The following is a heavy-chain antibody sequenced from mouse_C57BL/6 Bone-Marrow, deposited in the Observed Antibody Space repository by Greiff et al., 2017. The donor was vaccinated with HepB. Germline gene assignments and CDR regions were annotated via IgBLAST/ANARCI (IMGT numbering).Heavy chain of an antibody. CDR3: AKHAESNYYAMDY. CDR2: IWGGGST. V-gene: IGHV2-9*01. CDR1: GFSLTSYG. Sequence: VQRVESGPGLVAPSQSLSITCTVSGFSLTSYGVDWVRQTPGKGLEWLGVIWGGGSTNYNSALMSRLSISKDNYKSQVFLKMNSLQTDDTAMYYCAKHAESNYYAMDYWGQGTSVTVSS. D-gene: IGHD2-5*01. J-gene: IGHJ4*01.